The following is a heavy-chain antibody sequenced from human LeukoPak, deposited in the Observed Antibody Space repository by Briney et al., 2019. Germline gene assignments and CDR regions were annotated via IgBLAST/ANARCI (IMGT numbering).Heavy chain of an antibody. V-gene: IGHV3-30*02. CDR3: AKDWHIVVVTAIHY. D-gene: IGHD2-21*02. J-gene: IGHJ4*02. Sequence: GGSLRLPCAASGFTFSSYGMHWVRQAPGKGLEWVAFIRYDGSNKYYADSVKGRFTISRDNSKNTLYLQMNSLRAEDTAVYYCAKDWHIVVVTAIHYWGQGTLVTVSS. CDR1: GFTFSSYG. CDR2: IRYDGSNK.